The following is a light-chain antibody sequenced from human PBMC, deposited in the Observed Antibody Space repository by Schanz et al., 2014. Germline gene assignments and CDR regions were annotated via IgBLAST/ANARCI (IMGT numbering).Light chain of an antibody. CDR3: CSYAGSRWV. CDR1: SSDIGDDNS. Sequence: QSALTQPASVSGSPGQSITISCTGTSSDIGDDNSVSWYQQHPGKAPKLMIYEVNKRPSGVPDRFSGSMSGNTASLTISGLQAEDEADYHCCSYAGSRWVFGGGTKLTVL. CDR2: EVN. V-gene: IGLV2-23*02. J-gene: IGLJ3*02.